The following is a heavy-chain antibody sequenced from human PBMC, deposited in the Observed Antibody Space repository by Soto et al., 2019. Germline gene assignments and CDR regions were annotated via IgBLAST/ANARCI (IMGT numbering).Heavy chain of an antibody. D-gene: IGHD6-6*01. J-gene: IGHJ6*03. CDR1: GFTFSSYA. Sequence: GGSLRLSCAASGFTFSSYAMSWVRQAPGKGLEWVSAISGSGGSTYYADSVKGRFTISRDNSKNTLYLQMNSLRAEDTAVYYCAKYGTGYSSSRLEYHYYYYYYMDVWGKGTTVTVSS. CDR3: AKYGTGYSSSRLEYHYYYYYYMDV. V-gene: IGHV3-23*01. CDR2: ISGSGGST.